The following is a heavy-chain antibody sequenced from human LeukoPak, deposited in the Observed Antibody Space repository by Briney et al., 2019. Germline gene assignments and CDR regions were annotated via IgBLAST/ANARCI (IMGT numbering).Heavy chain of an antibody. CDR1: GFTFSSYW. V-gene: IGHV3-74*01. D-gene: IGHD1-26*01. CDR2: INSDGSIT. J-gene: IGHJ4*02. CDR3: ARDRDGSYDY. Sequence: PGGSLRLSCVVSGFTFSSYWMHWVRQPPGKGLVWDSRINSDGSITTYADSVKGRFTISRDNAKNTLYLQMNSLRAEDTAVYYCARDRDGSYDYWGQGTLVTVSS.